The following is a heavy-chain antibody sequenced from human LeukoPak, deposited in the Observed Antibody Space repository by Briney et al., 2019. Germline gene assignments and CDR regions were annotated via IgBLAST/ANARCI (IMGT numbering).Heavy chain of an antibody. D-gene: IGHD2-15*01. Sequence: GGSLRLSCAASGFTFSSYGMHWVRQAPGKGLEWVSSITSSVNYMYYADSVKGRFTISRDNAKNSLYLQMDSLRAEDTALYYCARDRGYCSGGTCYPVYFDYWGQGTLVTVSS. V-gene: IGHV3-21*01. CDR2: ITSSVNYM. CDR3: ARDRGYCSGGTCYPVYFDY. CDR1: GFTFSSYG. J-gene: IGHJ4*02.